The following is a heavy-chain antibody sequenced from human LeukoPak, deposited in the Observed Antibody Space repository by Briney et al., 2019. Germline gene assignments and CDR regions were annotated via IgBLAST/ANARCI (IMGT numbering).Heavy chain of an antibody. CDR2: ISGSGGST. D-gene: IGHD3-22*01. CDR3: ATSGDYYYDSSGYFRY. Sequence: GGSLRLSCAASGFTFSSYAMSWVRQAPGKGLEWVSAISGSGGSTYYADSVKGRFTISRDNSKNTLYLQMNSLRAEDTAVYYCATSGDYYYDSSGYFRYWGQGTLVTVSS. CDR1: GFTFSSYA. V-gene: IGHV3-23*01. J-gene: IGHJ4*02.